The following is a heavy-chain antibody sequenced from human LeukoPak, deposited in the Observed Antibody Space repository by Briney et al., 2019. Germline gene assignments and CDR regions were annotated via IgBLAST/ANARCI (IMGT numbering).Heavy chain of an antibody. J-gene: IGHJ4*02. CDR2: ISGSGGST. V-gene: IGHV3-23*01. CDR1: GFTFSDYY. D-gene: IGHD2-15*01. Sequence: GGSLRLSCAASGFTFSDYYMSWIRQAPGKGLEWVSAISGSGGSTYYADSVKGRFTISRDNSKNTLYLQMNSLRAEDTAVYYCAKGRHVAYYFDYWGQGTLVTVSS. CDR3: AKGRHVAYYFDY.